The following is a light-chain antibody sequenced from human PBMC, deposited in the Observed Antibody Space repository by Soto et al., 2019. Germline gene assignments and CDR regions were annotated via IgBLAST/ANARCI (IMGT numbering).Light chain of an antibody. CDR2: DVN. CDR3: SSYTSSSTRVV. Sequence: QSVLTQPASVXGXXXXXXXXSCTGTSSDVGRYNYVSWYQQHPGKAPKLMIYDVNNRPSGVSNRFSGSKSGNTASLTISGLQAEDEADYYCSSYTSSSTRVVFGGGTKLTVL. J-gene: IGLJ2*01. CDR1: SSDVGRYNY. V-gene: IGLV2-14*01.